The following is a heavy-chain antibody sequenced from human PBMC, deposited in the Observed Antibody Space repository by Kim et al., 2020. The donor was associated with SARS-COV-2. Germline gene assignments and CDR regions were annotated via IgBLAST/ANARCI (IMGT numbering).Heavy chain of an antibody. J-gene: IGHJ3*02. D-gene: IGHD1-7*01. CDR3: ARPSSTLTGTKGDAFDI. Sequence: RKSRVTISVDTSKNQFSLKLSSVTAADTAVYYCARPSSTLTGTKGDAFDIWGQGTMVTVSS. V-gene: IGHV4-34*01.